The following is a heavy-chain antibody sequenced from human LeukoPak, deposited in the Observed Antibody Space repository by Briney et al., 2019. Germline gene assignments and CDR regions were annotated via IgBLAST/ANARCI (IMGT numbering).Heavy chain of an antibody. Sequence: GRSLRLSCAASGFTVSSNYMSWVRQAPGKGLEWVSVIYSGGSTYYADSVKGRFTISRDNSKNTLYLQMNSLRAEDTAVYYCARDRIEYSSSDYFDYWGQGTLVTVSS. CDR3: ARDRIEYSSSDYFDY. V-gene: IGHV3-53*01. D-gene: IGHD6-6*01. CDR2: IYSGGST. J-gene: IGHJ4*02. CDR1: GFTVSSNY.